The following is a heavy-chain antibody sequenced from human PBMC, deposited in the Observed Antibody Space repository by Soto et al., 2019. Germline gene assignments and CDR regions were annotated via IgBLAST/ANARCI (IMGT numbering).Heavy chain of an antibody. V-gene: IGHV3-30*03. CDR1: GFTFSSYG. D-gene: IGHD6-13*01. Sequence: QVQLVESGGGVVQPGRSLRLSCAASGFTFSSYGMHWVRQAPGKGLEWVAVISYDGSNKYYADSVKGRFTISRDNSKNTLHPQMNSISVRDTAMDDCARALDVASAGAYFDYWGQGTLVTVSS. CDR3: ARALDVASAGAYFDY. CDR2: ISYDGSNK. J-gene: IGHJ4*02.